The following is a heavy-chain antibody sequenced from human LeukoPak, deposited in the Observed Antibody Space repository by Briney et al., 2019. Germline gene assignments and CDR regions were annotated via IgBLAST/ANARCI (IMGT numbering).Heavy chain of an antibody. V-gene: IGHV3-23*01. CDR3: AKNRDPQLERGSDY. CDR2: ISRSGSST. D-gene: IGHD5-24*01. CDR1: GFTFSNYD. J-gene: IGHJ4*02. Sequence: GGSLRLSCAASGFTFSNYDMNWVRQAPGMGLEWVSTISRSGSSTYYADSVKGRFTISRDNSKNTMYLQVNGLRVEDTAIYYCAKNRDPQLERGSDYWGQGTLVTVSS.